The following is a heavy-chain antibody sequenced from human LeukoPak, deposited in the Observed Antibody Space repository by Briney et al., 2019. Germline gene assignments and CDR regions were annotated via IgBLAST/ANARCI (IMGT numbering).Heavy chain of an antibody. D-gene: IGHD3-9*01. Sequence: TSETLSLTCTVSGGSISSYYWSWIRQPPGKGLEWIGYIYYSGSTNYNPSLKSRVTISVDTSKNQFSLKLSSVTAADTAVYYCARVPSLLTGYYTFKDYWGQGTLVTVSS. CDR1: GGSISSYY. V-gene: IGHV4-59*12. CDR3: ARVPSLLTGYYTFKDY. CDR2: IYYSGST. J-gene: IGHJ4*02.